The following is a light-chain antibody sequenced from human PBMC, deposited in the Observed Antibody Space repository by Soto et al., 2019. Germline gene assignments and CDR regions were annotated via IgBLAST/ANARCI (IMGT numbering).Light chain of an antibody. J-gene: IGLJ2*01. Sequence: QSVLTQPPSVSGAPGQRVTISCTGTSSNIGADYDVDWYQLLPGAAPKLLIYGNFNRASGVPDRFSGSKSGTSASLAITGLQSEDEADYYCQSYDSGLSGVIFGGGTKVTVL. CDR1: SSNIGADYD. V-gene: IGLV1-40*01. CDR2: GNF. CDR3: QSYDSGLSGVI.